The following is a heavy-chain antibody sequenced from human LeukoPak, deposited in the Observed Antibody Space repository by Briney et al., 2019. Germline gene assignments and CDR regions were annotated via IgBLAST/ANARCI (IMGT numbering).Heavy chain of an antibody. CDR3: ARINLPSRTFNWFDP. CDR1: GYTFTGYY. J-gene: IGHJ5*02. D-gene: IGHD1-14*01. Sequence: ASVKVSCKASGYTFTGYYMHWVRQAPGQGREWMGRINPNSGGTNYAQKFQGRVTMTRDTSISTAYMELSRLRSDDTAVYYCARINLPSRTFNWFDPWGQGTLVTVSS. V-gene: IGHV1-2*06. CDR2: INPNSGGT.